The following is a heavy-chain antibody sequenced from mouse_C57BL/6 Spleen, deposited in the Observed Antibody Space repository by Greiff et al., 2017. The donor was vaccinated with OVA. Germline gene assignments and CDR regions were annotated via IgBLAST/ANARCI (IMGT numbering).Heavy chain of an antibody. V-gene: IGHV1-82*01. Sequence: VQLQQSGPELVKPGASVKISCKASGYAFSSSWMNWVKQRPGKGLEWIGRIYPGDGDTNYNGKFKSKATLTADKSSSTAYMQLSSLTSEDSAVYFCARQGDYYGEAWFAYWGQGTLVTVSA. CDR3: ARQGDYYGEAWFAY. J-gene: IGHJ3*01. D-gene: IGHD1-1*01. CDR1: GYAFSSSW. CDR2: IYPGDGDT.